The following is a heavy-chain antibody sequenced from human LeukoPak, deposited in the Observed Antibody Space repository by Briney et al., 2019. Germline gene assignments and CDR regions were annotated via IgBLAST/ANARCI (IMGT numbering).Heavy chain of an antibody. V-gene: IGHV1-46*01. D-gene: IGHD2-15*01. J-gene: IGHJ4*02. CDR1: GYTFTSYY. CDR2: INPSGGST. Sequence: GASVKVSCKASGYTFTSYYMHWVRQAPGQGLEWMGIINPSGGSTSYAQKFQGRVTMTRDTSTSTVYMELSSLRSEDTAVYYCARDLGYCSGGSCPIFGYWGQGTLVTVSS. CDR3: ARDLGYCSGGSCPIFGY.